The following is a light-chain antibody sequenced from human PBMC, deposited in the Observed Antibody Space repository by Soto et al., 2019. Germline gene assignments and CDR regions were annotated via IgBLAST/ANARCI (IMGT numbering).Light chain of an antibody. CDR1: QSISKY. CDR2: GAS. CDR3: QQSNSIPPWT. J-gene: IGKJ1*01. V-gene: IGKV1-39*01. Sequence: DIQMTQSPSSPSASVGDRVTITCRASQSISKYLNWYQHKPGKGPKLLIYGASTLQSGVPSRFSGSGSGTDFALTISSLQPEDVATYYCQQSNSIPPWTFGQGTKVDIK.